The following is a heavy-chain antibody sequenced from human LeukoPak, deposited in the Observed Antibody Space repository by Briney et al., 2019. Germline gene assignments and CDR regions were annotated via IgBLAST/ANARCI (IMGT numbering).Heavy chain of an antibody. J-gene: IGHJ4*02. V-gene: IGHV4-59*12. CDR2: IYYSGST. CDR1: GGSISSYY. Sequence: SETLSLTCTVSGGSISSYYWSWIRQPPGKGLEWIGYIYYSGSTNYNPSLKSRVTISVDTSKNQFSLKLSSVTAADTAVYYCARETIFGVVIMSPYYFDYWGQGTLVTVSS. D-gene: IGHD3-3*01. CDR3: ARETIFGVVIMSPYYFDY.